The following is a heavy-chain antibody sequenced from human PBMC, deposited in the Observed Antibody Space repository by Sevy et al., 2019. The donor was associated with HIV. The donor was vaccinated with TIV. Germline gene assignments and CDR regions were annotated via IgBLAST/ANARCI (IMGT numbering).Heavy chain of an antibody. CDR1: GFTFSSYA. J-gene: IGHJ4*02. CDR3: AKDPLLWFGELLENPYFDY. Sequence: GESLKISCAASGFTFSSYAMSWVRQAPGKGLEWVSAISGSGGSTYYADSVKGRFTISRDNSKNTLYLQMNSLRAEDTAVYYCAKDPLLWFGELLENPYFDYWGQGTLVTVSS. CDR2: ISGSGGST. D-gene: IGHD3-10*01. V-gene: IGHV3-23*01.